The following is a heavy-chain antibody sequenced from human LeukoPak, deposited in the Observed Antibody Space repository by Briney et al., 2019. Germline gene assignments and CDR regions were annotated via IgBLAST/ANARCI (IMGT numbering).Heavy chain of an antibody. V-gene: IGHV4-59*08. CDR1: GSSINNNF. Sequence: SETLSLTCTVSGSSINNNFWTWIRQPPGKGLEWIGYIYSSGSANYNPSPKSRVIISGDTSKNQISLRLTSVTAADTAMYFCARHRDYYDTWGHGTLVTVSS. CDR3: ARHRDYYDT. D-gene: IGHD3-22*01. J-gene: IGHJ4*01. CDR2: IYSSGSA.